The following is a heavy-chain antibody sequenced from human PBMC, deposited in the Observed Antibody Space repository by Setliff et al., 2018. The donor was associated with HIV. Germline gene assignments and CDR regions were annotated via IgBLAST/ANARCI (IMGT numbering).Heavy chain of an antibody. CDR2: IHDSGRT. CDR1: GYSLTSGYY. V-gene: IGHV4-38-2*01. CDR3: AISIVGVTSEMY. Sequence: PSETLSLTCGVSGYSLTSGYYWGWIRQPPGKGLEWIGSIHDSGRTHYNPSLKSRVTISVDTSKNQYSLKMISVTAADTAMYYCAISIVGVTSEMYWAQGTQVTVS. J-gene: IGHJ4*02. D-gene: IGHD2-21*02.